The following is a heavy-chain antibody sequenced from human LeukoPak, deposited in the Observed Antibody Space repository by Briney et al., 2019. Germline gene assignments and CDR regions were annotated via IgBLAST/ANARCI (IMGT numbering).Heavy chain of an antibody. D-gene: IGHD4-17*01. CDR1: GGTFSSYA. V-gene: IGHV1-69*13. CDR2: IIPIFGTA. Sequence: SVNVSCKASGGTFSSYAISWVRQAPGQGLEWMGGIIPIFGTANYAQKFQGRVTITADESTSTAYTELSSLRSEDTAVYYCARLPEFTVTTGPYYYYGMDVWGQGTTVTVSS. CDR3: ARLPEFTVTTGPYYYYGMDV. J-gene: IGHJ6*02.